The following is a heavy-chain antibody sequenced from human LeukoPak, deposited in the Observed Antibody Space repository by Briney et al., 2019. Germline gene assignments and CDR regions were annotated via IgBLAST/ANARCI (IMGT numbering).Heavy chain of an antibody. CDR1: GFAFRSFD. D-gene: IGHD1-26*01. J-gene: IGHJ4*02. V-gene: IGHV3-21*04. Sequence: PGGSLRLSCAASGFAFRSFDMSWVRQAPGKGLEWVSSISYTGTYIYYADSVKGRFTISRDNAQNSLYLQMNSLRAEDTAIYYCVRDRGTYRPIDYWGQGTLVTVSS. CDR2: ISYTGTYI. CDR3: VRDRGTYRPIDY.